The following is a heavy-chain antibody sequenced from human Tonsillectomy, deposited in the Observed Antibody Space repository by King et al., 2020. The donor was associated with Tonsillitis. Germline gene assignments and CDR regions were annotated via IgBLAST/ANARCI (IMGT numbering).Heavy chain of an antibody. CDR1: SGSFSGYY. D-gene: IGHD3-3*01. CDR3: ARGIRFLEWLASYFEY. Sequence: VQLQQWGAGLLEPSETLSLTCAVSSGSFSGYYWTWIRQSPGKGLEWIGEINHSGSTNYNPSLKSRVTISIDSSKNQFSLRLTSVTAADTAVYYCARGIRFLEWLASYFEYWGQGTLVTVSS. V-gene: IGHV4-34*01. CDR2: INHSGST. J-gene: IGHJ4*02.